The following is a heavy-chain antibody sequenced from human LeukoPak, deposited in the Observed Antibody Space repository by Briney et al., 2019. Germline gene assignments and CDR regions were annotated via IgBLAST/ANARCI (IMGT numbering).Heavy chain of an antibody. V-gene: IGHV4-34*01. CDR2: IYYSGST. J-gene: IGHJ4*02. CDR1: SGSFSGYY. CDR3: ANTDYDILTGPVRSRFDY. Sequence: SETLSLTCALYSGSFSGYYWSWIRQPPGKGLEWIGSIYYSGSTYYNPSLKSRVTISVDTSKNQFSLKLSSVTAADTAVYYCANTDYDILTGPVRSRFDYWGQGTLVTVSS. D-gene: IGHD3-9*01.